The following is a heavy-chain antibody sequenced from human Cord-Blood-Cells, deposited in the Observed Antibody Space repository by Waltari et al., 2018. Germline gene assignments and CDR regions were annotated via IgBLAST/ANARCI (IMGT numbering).Heavy chain of an antibody. CDR3: AKGPANYDFWSGYDY. J-gene: IGHJ4*02. V-gene: IGHV3-23*01. D-gene: IGHD3-3*01. CDR2: ISGSGGST. Sequence: EVQLLESGGGLVQPGGSLRLSCAASGLPFSSSAMSWVRQAPGKGLEWVSAISGSGGSTYYADSVKGRFTISRDNSKNTLYLQMNSLRAEDTAVYYCAKGPANYDFWSGYDYWGQGTLVTVSS. CDR1: GLPFSSSA.